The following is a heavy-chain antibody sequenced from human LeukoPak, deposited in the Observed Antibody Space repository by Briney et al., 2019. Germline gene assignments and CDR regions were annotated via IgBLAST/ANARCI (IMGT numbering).Heavy chain of an antibody. Sequence: GGSLRLSCAASGFTFSSYWMSWFRQAPGKGLEWVGFIRSKAYGGTTEYAASVKGRFTISRDDSKSIAYLQMNSLKTEDTAVYYCTRDRYSSSWRTYYYYYYMDVWGKGTTVTVSS. CDR1: GFTFSSYW. V-gene: IGHV3-49*03. D-gene: IGHD6-13*01. J-gene: IGHJ6*03. CDR3: TRDRYSSSWRTYYYYYYMDV. CDR2: IRSKAYGGTT.